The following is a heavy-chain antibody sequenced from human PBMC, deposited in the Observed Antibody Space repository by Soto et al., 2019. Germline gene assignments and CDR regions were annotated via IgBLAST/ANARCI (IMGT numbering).Heavy chain of an antibody. J-gene: IGHJ6*03. CDR3: ARVQYYDFWSGYYPHGFYYYYMDV. Sequence: GASVKVSCKASGYTFTSYDINWVRQATGQGLEWMGWMNPNSGNTGYAQKFQGRVTMTRNTSISTAYMELSSLRSEDTAVYYCARVQYYDFWSGYYPHGFYYYYMDVWGKGTTVTVSS. CDR1: GYTFTSYD. V-gene: IGHV1-8*01. CDR2: MNPNSGNT. D-gene: IGHD3-3*01.